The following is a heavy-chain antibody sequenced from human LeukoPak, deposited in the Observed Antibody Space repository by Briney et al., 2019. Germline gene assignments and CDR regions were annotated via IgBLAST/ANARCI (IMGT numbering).Heavy chain of an antibody. V-gene: IGHV1-46*01. CDR1: GYTFTSYF. CDR3: ARVSDDAFDI. J-gene: IGHJ3*02. CDR2: INPNDGST. Sequence: ASVKVSCKASGYTFTSYFMHWVRQAPGQGLEWMGIINPNDGSTSYAPKFQGRVTITTDESTSTAYMELSSLRSEDTAVYYCARVSDDAFDIWGQGTMVTVSA. D-gene: IGHD3-10*01.